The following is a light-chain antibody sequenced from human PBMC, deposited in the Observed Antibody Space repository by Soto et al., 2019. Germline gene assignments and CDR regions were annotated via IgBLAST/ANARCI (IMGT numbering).Light chain of an antibody. Sequence: QSALTQPASVSGSPGQSITISCTGSSTDVGGYKYVSWYQQFPGKAPTLMIYEVSNRPSGVSQRFSGSKSGNTASLTISGLQAEDEADYYCISYASTFALYVFGTGTMVTVL. V-gene: IGLV2-14*01. J-gene: IGLJ1*01. CDR1: STDVGGYKY. CDR2: EVS. CDR3: ISYASTFALYV.